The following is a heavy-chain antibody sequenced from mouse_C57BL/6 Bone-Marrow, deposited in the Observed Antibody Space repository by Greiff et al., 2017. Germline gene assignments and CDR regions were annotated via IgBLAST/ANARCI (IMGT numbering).Heavy chain of an antibody. D-gene: IGHD1-1*01. CDR1: GFSFTGYY. J-gene: IGHJ3*01. CDR2: INPSTGGT. Sequence: VQLQQSGPELVKPGASVKISCKASGFSFTGYYMNWVKQSPEKSLEWIGEINPSTGGTTYNPKFKAKAPLTVDTSSSTAYMQLKSLTSEDSAVYYCAIALQRWYAYWGQGTLVTGSA. V-gene: IGHV1-42*01. CDR3: AIALQRWYAY.